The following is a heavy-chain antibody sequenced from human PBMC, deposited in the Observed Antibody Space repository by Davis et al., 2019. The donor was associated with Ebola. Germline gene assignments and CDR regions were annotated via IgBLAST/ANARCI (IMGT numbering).Heavy chain of an antibody. D-gene: IGHD3-3*01. CDR1: GGSISSGPYY. Sequence: PSETLSLTCTVSGGSISSGPYYWGWIRQPAGKGLEWIGHIYTSGSTSYNPSLKSRVTTSVDTSKNQFSLKLSSVTAADTAVYYCARVFSRSDAFDIWGQGTMVTASS. J-gene: IGHJ3*02. V-gene: IGHV4-61*09. CDR2: IYTSGST. CDR3: ARVFSRSDAFDI.